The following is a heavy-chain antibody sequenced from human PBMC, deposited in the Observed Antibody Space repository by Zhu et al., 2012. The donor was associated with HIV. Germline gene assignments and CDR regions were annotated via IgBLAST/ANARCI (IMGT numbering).Heavy chain of an antibody. J-gene: IGHJ6*02. D-gene: IGHD3-10*01. Sequence: QVQLEESGPGLVKPSETLSLTCTVSGGSISGTNYYWDWVRQPPGKGLEWIGSIYSSGSAYYNPSLTSRVTISVDTSRNQFSLKLKSATAADTAVYYCARRPYYYGSGDGMDVWGLGTTVTV. CDR3: ARRPYYYGSGDGMDV. V-gene: IGHV4-39*07. CDR2: IYSSGSA. CDR1: GGSISGTNYY.